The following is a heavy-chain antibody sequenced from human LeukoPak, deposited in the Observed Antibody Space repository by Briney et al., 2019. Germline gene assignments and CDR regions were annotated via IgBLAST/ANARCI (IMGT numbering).Heavy chain of an antibody. CDR2: ISGSGSST. CDR1: GFTFSTFG. V-gene: IGHV3-23*01. Sequence: GGTLRLSCAASGFTFSTFGMSWVRQAPGRGLEWVPAISGSGSSTYYADSVKGRFTISSDNSKTTLYLQMHSLRAEDTAVYYCARDIVVVPLVMGWFDPWGQGTLVTVSS. J-gene: IGHJ5*02. CDR3: ARDIVVVPLVMGWFDP. D-gene: IGHD2-2*01.